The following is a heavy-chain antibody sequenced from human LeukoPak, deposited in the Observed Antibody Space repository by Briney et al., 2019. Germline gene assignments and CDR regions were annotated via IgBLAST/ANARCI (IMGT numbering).Heavy chain of an antibody. Sequence: SETLSLTCAVCGGSFSGYYWSWIRQPPGKGLEWIGEINHSGSTNYNPSLKSRVTISVDTSKNQFSLKLSSVTAADTAVYYCATGAVAGSNWFDPWGQGTLVTVSS. CDR2: INHSGST. D-gene: IGHD6-19*01. V-gene: IGHV4-34*01. CDR1: GGSFSGYY. J-gene: IGHJ5*02. CDR3: ATGAVAGSNWFDP.